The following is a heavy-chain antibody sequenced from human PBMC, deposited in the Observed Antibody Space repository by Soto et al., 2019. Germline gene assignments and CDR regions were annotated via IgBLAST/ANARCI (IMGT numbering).Heavy chain of an antibody. J-gene: IGHJ6*02. V-gene: IGHV4-34*01. CDR3: ASQRATVTTFYNYGMDV. CDR2: INHSGST. CDR1: GGSFSGYY. D-gene: IGHD4-17*01. Sequence: SETLSLTCAVYGGSFSGYYWSWIRQPPGKGLEWIGEINHSGSTNYNPSLKSRVTISVDTSKNQFSLKLSSVTAADTAVYYCASQRATVTTFYNYGMDVWGQGTTVTVSS.